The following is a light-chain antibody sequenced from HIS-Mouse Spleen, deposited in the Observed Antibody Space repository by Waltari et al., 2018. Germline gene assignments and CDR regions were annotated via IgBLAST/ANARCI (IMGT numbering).Light chain of an antibody. J-gene: IGKJ4*01. Sequence: ELVLTQSPATLSLSPGERATLSCRASQSVSSYLAWYQQKPGQAPRLLIYDASNRATGIPARFSGSGSGTDFTFTISSLEPEDFAVYYCQQRSNWPLTFGGGTKVEIK. CDR1: QSVSSY. CDR3: QQRSNWPLT. CDR2: DAS. V-gene: IGKV3-11*01.